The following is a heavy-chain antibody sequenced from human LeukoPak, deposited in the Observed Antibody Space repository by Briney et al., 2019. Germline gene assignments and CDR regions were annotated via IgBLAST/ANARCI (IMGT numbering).Heavy chain of an antibody. D-gene: IGHD5-18*01. CDR3: AKNERGIQLWFSPLDY. CDR2: IYSDNT. V-gene: IGHV3-53*01. Sequence: GGSLRLSCTVSGFTVSSNSMSWVRQAPGKGLEWVSFIYSDNTHYSDSVKGRFTISRDNSKNTLYLQMNSLRAEDTAVYYCAKNERGIQLWFSPLDYWGQGTLVTVSS. CDR1: GFTVSSNS. J-gene: IGHJ4*02.